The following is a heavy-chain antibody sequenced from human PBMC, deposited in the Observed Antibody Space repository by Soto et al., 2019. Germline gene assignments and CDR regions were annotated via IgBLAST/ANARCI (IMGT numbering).Heavy chain of an antibody. V-gene: IGHV3-30*18. CDR2: ISHDGSNK. CDR3: AKDGAPRYCSGRSCHPAGAY. D-gene: IGHD2-15*01. J-gene: IGHJ4*02. Sequence: QVQLVESGGGVVQPGRSLRLSCAGSGFTFSNYGLHWVRQTPGKGLEWVAFISHDGSNKYYADSVKGRFMISRDSSKSTLYLQMDSLRVEDTAVYYCAKDGAPRYCSGRSCHPAGAYWGQGTLVTVSS. CDR1: GFTFSNYG.